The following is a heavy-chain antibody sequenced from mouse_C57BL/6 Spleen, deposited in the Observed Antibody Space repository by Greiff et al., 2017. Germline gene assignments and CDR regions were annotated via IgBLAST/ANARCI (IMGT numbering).Heavy chain of an antibody. CDR1: GYTFTSYW. CDR3: AVITTVVARGFAY. Sequence: QVQLQQPGAELVKPGASVKMSCKASGYTFTSYWITWVKQRPGQGLEWIGDIYPGSGSTNYNEKFKSKATLTVDTSSSTAYMQLSRLTSEDSAVYYCAVITTVVARGFAYWGQGTLVTVSA. J-gene: IGHJ3*01. CDR2: IYPGSGST. D-gene: IGHD1-1*01. V-gene: IGHV1-55*01.